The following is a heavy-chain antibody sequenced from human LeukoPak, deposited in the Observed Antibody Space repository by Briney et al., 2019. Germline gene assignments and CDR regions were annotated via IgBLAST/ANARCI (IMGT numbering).Heavy chain of an antibody. CDR2: IYYSGTA. V-gene: IGHV4-39*07. CDR1: GGSIGSDNYY. D-gene: IGHD3-10*01. Sequence: PSETLSLTCTVSGGSIGSDNYYWGWIRQPPGKGLEWIGNIYYSGTAYYNPSLKSRVTISVDTSKNQFSLKLSSVTAADTAVYYCARGKLLWFGELLGWFDPWGQGTLVTVSS. CDR3: ARGKLLWFGELLGWFDP. J-gene: IGHJ5*02.